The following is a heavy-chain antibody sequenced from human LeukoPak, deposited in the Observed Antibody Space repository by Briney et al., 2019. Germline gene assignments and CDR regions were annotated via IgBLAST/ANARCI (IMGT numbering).Heavy chain of an antibody. D-gene: IGHD2-2*01. V-gene: IGHV4-39*01. CDR2: IYYSGST. CDR3: ASPLGYCSSTDCYGDY. CDR1: GGSISSSSYY. Sequence: SETLSLTCTVSGGSISSSSYYWGWIRQPPGKGLEWIGSIYYSGSTYYNPSLKSRVTISVDTSKNQFSLKLSSVTAADTAVYYCASPLGYCSSTDCYGDYWGQGTLVTVSS. J-gene: IGHJ4*02.